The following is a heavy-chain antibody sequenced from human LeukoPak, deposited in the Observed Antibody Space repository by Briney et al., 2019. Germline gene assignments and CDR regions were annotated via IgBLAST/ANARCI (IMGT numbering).Heavy chain of an antibody. Sequence: GGSLRLSCAASGFTFDDYAMHWVRQAPGKGLEWVSGISWNSGSIGYADSVKGRFTISRDNAKNSLYLQMNSLRAEDTALYYCAKDTDRSSWYYFDYWGQGTLVTVSS. CDR1: GFTFDDYA. CDR3: AKDTDRSSWYYFDY. CDR2: ISWNSGSI. D-gene: IGHD6-13*01. V-gene: IGHV3-9*01. J-gene: IGHJ4*02.